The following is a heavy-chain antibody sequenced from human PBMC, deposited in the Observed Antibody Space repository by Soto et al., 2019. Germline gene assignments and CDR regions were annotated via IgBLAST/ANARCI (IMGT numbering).Heavy chain of an antibody. V-gene: IGHV4-61*08. CDR3: AATYYYDSSGYYTLGVFDY. CDR2: IYYSGST. Sequence: PSETLSLTCTVSGGSVSSGGYYWSWIRQPPGKGLEWIGYIYYSGSTNYNPSLKSRVTISVDTSKNQFSLKLSSVTAADTAVYYCAATYYYDSSGYYTLGVFDYWGQGTLVTVSS. CDR1: GGSVSSGGYY. D-gene: IGHD3-22*01. J-gene: IGHJ4*02.